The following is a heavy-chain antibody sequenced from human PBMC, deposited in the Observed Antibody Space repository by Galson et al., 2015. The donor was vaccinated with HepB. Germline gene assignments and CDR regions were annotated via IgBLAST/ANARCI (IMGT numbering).Heavy chain of an antibody. CDR2: IYSGGST. D-gene: IGHD3-10*01. J-gene: IGHJ5*02. CDR1: GFTVSSNY. CDR3: ARAGVWFGELLSLRGGVDP. V-gene: IGHV3-66*02. Sequence: SLRLSCAASGFTVSSNYMSWVRQAPGKGLEWVSVIYSGGSTYYADSVKGRFTISRDNSKNTLYLQMNSLRAEDTAVYYCARAGVWFGELLSLRGGVDPWGQGTLVTVSS.